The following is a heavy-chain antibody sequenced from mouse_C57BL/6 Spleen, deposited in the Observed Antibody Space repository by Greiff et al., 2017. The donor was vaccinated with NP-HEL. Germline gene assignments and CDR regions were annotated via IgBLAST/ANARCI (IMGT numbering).Heavy chain of an antibody. CDR2: IYSGSGST. Sequence: QVQLQQPGAELVKPGASVQMSCKASGYTFTSYWITWVKQRPGQGLEWIGDIYSGSGSTNYSEKFKSKATLSVDTSSSTAYMQRSSLTSEDSAVYYCGREVNCGYYAMDYWSQGTSVTVSS. D-gene: IGHD2-1*01. CDR3: GREVNCGYYAMDY. J-gene: IGHJ4*01. CDR1: GYTFTSYW. V-gene: IGHV1-55*01.